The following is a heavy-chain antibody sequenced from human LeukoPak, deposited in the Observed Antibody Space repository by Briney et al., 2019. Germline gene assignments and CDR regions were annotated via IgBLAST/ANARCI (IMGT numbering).Heavy chain of an antibody. CDR1: EFTFCNYE. J-gene: IGHJ6*02. Sequence: GGSLRLSCVASEFTFCNYEMNWVRQAPGKGLEWVSYISSSGTTIYYADSVKGRVTISRDNAKNSLYLQMNSLRADDTAVYYCARDRGFGKSLYYYYGMDVWGQGTTVTVSS. CDR3: ARDRGFGKSLYYYYGMDV. CDR2: ISSSGTTI. V-gene: IGHV3-48*03. D-gene: IGHD3-10*01.